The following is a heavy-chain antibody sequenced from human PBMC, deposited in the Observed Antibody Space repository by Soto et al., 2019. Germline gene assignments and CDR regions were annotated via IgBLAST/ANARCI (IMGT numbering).Heavy chain of an antibody. D-gene: IGHD2-15*01. V-gene: IGHV1-58*01. CDR1: GFTFTSSA. CDR3: AAGRGYCSGGRCPGPYYGMDV. J-gene: IGHJ6*02. CDR2: IVVGSGNT. Sequence: SVKVSCKASGFTFTSSAVQWVRQARGQRLEWIGWIVVGSGNTNYAQKFQERVTITRDMSTSTAYMELSSLRSEDTAVYYCAAGRGYCSGGRCPGPYYGMDVWGQGTTVPVS.